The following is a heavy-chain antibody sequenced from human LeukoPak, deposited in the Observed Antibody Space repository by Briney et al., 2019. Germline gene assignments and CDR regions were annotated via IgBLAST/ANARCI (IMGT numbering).Heavy chain of an antibody. D-gene: IGHD2-2*01. Sequence: SVKVSCKASGGTFSSYAISWVRQAPGQGLEWMGGIIPIFGTANYAQKFQGRVTITADESTSTAYMELSSLRSENTAVYYCARDSSSPGRYCSSTSCYFNWFDPWGQGTLVTVSS. CDR1: GGTFSSYA. CDR2: IIPIFGTA. V-gene: IGHV1-69*01. J-gene: IGHJ5*02. CDR3: ARDSSSPGRYCSSTSCYFNWFDP.